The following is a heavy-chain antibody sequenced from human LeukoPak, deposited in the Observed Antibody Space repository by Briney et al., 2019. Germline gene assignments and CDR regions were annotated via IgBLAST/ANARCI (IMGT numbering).Heavy chain of an antibody. V-gene: IGHV4-39*01. J-gene: IGHJ4*02. D-gene: IGHD3-10*01. CDR1: GGSISSSSYY. CDR2: IYYSGST. CDR3: ARRKIAGLRGSGRPYFDY. Sequence: SETLSLTCTVSGGSISSSSYYWGWIRQPPGKGLEWIGSIYYSGSTYYNPSLRSRVSISVHTSKDQFSLKLTSVTAADTAVYYCARRKIAGLRGSGRPYFDYWGQGTLVTVSS.